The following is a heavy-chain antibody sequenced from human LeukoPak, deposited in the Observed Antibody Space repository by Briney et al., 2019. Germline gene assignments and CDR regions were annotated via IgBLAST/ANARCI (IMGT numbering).Heavy chain of an antibody. CDR3: ARDVWSGDDSSA. CDR1: GGTFSSYA. CDR2: IIPIFGTA. J-gene: IGHJ4*02. Sequence: AVKVSFKASGGTFSSYAISWVRQPPGLGLEWVGGIIPIFGTANYAQKFQGRVTITADKSTSRAYMELSSLRSEDTAVYYCARDVWSGDDSSAWGQGTLVTVSS. D-gene: IGHD3-22*01. V-gene: IGHV1-69*06.